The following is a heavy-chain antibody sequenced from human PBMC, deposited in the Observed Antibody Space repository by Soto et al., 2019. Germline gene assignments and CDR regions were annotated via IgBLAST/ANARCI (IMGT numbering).Heavy chain of an antibody. J-gene: IGHJ6*02. CDR1: GGSISSSSYY. Sequence: SETLSLTCTVSGGSISSSSYYWGWIRQPPGKGLEWIGSIYYSGSTYYNPSLKSRVTISVDTSKNQFSLKLSSVTAADTAVYSCAIFDFWSGLGYYYYGMDVWGQGTTVTVSS. CDR3: AIFDFWSGLGYYYYGMDV. D-gene: IGHD3-3*01. CDR2: IYYSGST. V-gene: IGHV4-39*01.